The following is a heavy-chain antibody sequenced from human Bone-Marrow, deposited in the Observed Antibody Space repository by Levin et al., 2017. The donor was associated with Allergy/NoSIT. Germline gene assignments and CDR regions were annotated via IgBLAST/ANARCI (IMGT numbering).Heavy chain of an antibody. CDR1: GGSFAGYS. CDR2: INHARRT. V-gene: IGHV4-34*01. Sequence: SETLSLTCVVYGGSFAGYSWTWIRQPPGKGLEWIGEINHARRTNYNPSLMSRVTISVDTSRTEVSLRLKSVTAADTAVYYCAKFTGPEDFWGQGTLVTVSS. J-gene: IGHJ4*02. CDR3: AKFTGPEDF. D-gene: IGHD2-8*02.